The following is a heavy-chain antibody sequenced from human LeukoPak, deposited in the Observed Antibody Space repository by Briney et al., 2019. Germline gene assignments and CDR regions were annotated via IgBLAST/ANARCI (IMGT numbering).Heavy chain of an antibody. J-gene: IGHJ3*02. CDR1: GFTVSSNY. CDR2: IYSGGST. D-gene: IGHD4-17*01. Sequence: GGSLRLSCAASGFTVSSNYMSWVRQAPGKGLEWVSVIYSGGSTYYADSVKGRFAISRDNSKNTLYLQMNSLRAEDTAVYYCARERETVTSDAFDIWGQGTMVTVSS. V-gene: IGHV3-66*01. CDR3: ARERETVTSDAFDI.